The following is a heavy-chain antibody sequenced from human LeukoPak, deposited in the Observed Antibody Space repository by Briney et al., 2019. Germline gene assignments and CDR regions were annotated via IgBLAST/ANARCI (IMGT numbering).Heavy chain of an antibody. CDR3: ARASDPWLQLT. Sequence: PGGSLRLSCAASGFTFSNYWMIWVRQAPGKGLEWVGNIKQDGSEKQYADSVRGRFSNSRDNAQTSLYLQMNSLRAEDTAVYYCARASDPWLQLTWGQGTLVTVSS. CDR2: IKQDGSEK. D-gene: IGHD5-24*01. CDR1: GFTFSNYW. J-gene: IGHJ5*02. V-gene: IGHV3-7*05.